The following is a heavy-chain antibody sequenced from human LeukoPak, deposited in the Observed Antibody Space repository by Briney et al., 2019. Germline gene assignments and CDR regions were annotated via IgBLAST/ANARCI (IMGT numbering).Heavy chain of an antibody. D-gene: IGHD3-10*01. CDR2: ISYDGSNK. V-gene: IGHV3-30*04. J-gene: IGHJ6*03. Sequence: GRSLRLSCAASGFTFSIYAMHWVRQAPGKGLEWVAVISYDGSNKYYADSVKGRFTISRDNAKNSLYLQMNSLRAEDTTVYYCARDPGGYMDVWGKGTTVTISS. CDR1: GFTFSIYA. CDR3: ARDPGGYMDV.